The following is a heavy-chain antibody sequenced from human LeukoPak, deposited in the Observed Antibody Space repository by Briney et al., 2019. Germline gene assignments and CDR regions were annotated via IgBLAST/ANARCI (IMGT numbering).Heavy chain of an antibody. CDR2: ITSGGST. CDR1: GFTFSSYA. D-gene: IGHD5-12*01. CDR3: AKAIVASYCYYYGMDV. V-gene: IGHV3-23*01. J-gene: IGHJ6*02. Sequence: GGSLRLSCAASGFTFSSYAMSWVRQAPGKGLNWVSAITSGGSTYYADSVKGRFTISRDNSKNTLYLQMNSLRAEDTAVYYCAKAIVASYCYYYGMDVWGQGTTVTVSS.